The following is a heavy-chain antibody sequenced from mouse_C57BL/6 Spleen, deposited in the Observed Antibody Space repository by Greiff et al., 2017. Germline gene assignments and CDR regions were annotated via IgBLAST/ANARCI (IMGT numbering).Heavy chain of an antibody. J-gene: IGHJ2*01. D-gene: IGHD1-1*01. CDR3: ARSPYGRYFDY. Sequence: VQLQQSGAELVKPGASVKLSCTASGFNIKDYYMHWVKQRTEQGLAWIGMMDPEDGETKYAPKLQGKATITADTSSNTAYLKLSSLTSEDTAVYYCARSPYGRYFDYWGQGTTLTVSS. V-gene: IGHV14-2*01. CDR1: GFNIKDYY. CDR2: MDPEDGET.